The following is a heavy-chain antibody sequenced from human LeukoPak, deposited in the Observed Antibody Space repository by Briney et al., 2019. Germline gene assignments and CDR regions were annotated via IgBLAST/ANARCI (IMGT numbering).Heavy chain of an antibody. D-gene: IGHD3-9*01. CDR1: GGTFSSYA. CDR2: IIPIFGTA. Sequence: SVKVSCKASGGTFSSYAISWVRQAPGQELEWMGGIIPIFGTANYAQKFQGRVTITTDESTSTAYMELSSLRSEDTAVYYCARTLTYGEYYYYYMDVWGKGTTVTVSS. V-gene: IGHV1-69*05. J-gene: IGHJ6*03. CDR3: ARTLTYGEYYYYYMDV.